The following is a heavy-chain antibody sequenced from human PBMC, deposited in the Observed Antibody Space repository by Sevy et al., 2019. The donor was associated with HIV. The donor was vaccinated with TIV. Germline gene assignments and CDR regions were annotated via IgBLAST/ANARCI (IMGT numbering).Heavy chain of an antibody. CDR3: ARYYDILTGYQTRNAFDI. V-gene: IGHV3-74*01. CDR1: GFTFSSYW. J-gene: IGHJ3*02. D-gene: IGHD3-9*01. Sequence: GGSLRLSCAASGFTFSSYWMHWVRQAPGKGLVWVSRINSDGSSTSYADSVKGRFTISRDNAKNTLCLQMNSLRAEDTAVYYCARYYDILTGYQTRNAFDIWGQGTMVTVSS. CDR2: INSDGSST.